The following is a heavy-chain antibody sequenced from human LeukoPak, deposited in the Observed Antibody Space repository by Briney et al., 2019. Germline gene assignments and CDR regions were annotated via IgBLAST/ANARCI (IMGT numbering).Heavy chain of an antibody. D-gene: IGHD3-10*01. Sequence: PGGSLRLSCAASGFTFRSYWMHWARQVPGKGLVWVSRISPDGRSTNYADSVKGRFTISRDNAKNTLYLQMNSLTGEDTALYYCARGASSGYLIDYWGQGTLVTVSS. CDR3: ARGASSGYLIDY. J-gene: IGHJ4*02. CDR2: ISPDGRST. CDR1: GFTFRSYW. V-gene: IGHV3-74*01.